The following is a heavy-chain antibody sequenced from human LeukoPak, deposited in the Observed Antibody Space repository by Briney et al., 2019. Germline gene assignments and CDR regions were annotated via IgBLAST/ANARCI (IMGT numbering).Heavy chain of an antibody. CDR2: ISAYNGYT. J-gene: IGHJ1*01. D-gene: IGHD4-23*01. CDR3: ARDKAVTTEVTQHFQH. Sequence: ASVKVSCKASGYTFTNYGISWVRQAPGQGLEWMGWISAYNGYTDYAQKLQFRVTMTTETSTSTAYMELRSLRSDDTAVYYCARDKAVTTEVTQHFQHWGQGTLVTASS. CDR1: GYTFTNYG. V-gene: IGHV1-18*01.